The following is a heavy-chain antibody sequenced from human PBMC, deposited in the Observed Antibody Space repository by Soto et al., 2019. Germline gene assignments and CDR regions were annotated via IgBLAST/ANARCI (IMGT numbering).Heavy chain of an antibody. V-gene: IGHV4-59*01. J-gene: IGHJ4*02. Sequence: PSETLSLTXTVSGGSISSYYWSWIRQPPGKGLEWIGYIYYSGSTNYNPSLKSRVTISVDTSKNQFSLKLSSVTAADTAVYYCARGVAVAGTLGYWGQGTLVTVSS. CDR3: ARGVAVAGTLGY. CDR1: GGSISSYY. D-gene: IGHD6-19*01. CDR2: IYYSGST.